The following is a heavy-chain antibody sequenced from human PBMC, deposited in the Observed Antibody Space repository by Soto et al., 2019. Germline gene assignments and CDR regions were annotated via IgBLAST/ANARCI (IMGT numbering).Heavy chain of an antibody. CDR3: KKKENVVGGGYNNYYRDV. J-gene: IGHJ6*03. Sequence: GGSLRLSCAASGFTFDDYSMHWVRQAPGKGLEWVSGISWNSGSIGYADSVKGRFTISRDNAKNSLYLQMNSLRAEDTAMYNWKKKENVVGGGYNNYYRDVGGKGTTVTVS. D-gene: IGHD2-21*01. CDR2: ISWNSGSI. CDR1: GFTFDDYS. V-gene: IGHV3-9*01.